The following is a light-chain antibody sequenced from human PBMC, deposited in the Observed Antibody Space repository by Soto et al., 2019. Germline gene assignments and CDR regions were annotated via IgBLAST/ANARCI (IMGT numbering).Light chain of an antibody. Sequence: QSALTQPASVSGSPGQSITISCTGTSSDVGSYNLVSWYQQHPGKAPKLMIYEGSKRPSGVSNRFSGSKSGNTASLTISGLQAEDEADYYCRSYAGSSTFRFGGGTKLTVL. CDR2: EGS. CDR1: SSDVGSYNL. V-gene: IGLV2-23*03. J-gene: IGLJ3*02. CDR3: RSYAGSSTFR.